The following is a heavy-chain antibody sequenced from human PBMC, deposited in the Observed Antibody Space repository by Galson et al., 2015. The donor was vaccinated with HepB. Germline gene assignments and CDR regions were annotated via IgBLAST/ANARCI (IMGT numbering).Heavy chain of an antibody. CDR3: ASTSGSSSLDAFDI. CDR2: INPNSGGT. CDR1: GHTFTGYY. D-gene: IGHD6-13*01. J-gene: IGHJ3*02. V-gene: IGHV1-2*04. Sequence: SGHTFTGYYMHWVRQAPGQGLEWMGWINPNSGGTNYAQKFQGWVTMTRDTSISTAYMELSRLRSDDTAVYYCASTSGSSSLDAFDIWGQGTMVTVSS.